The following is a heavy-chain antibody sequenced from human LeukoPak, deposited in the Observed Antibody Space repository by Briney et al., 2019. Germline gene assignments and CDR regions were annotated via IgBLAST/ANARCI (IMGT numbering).Heavy chain of an antibody. CDR1: GFTFSTYW. V-gene: IGHV3-74*01. CDR3: ARTFGNNYGDY. J-gene: IGHJ4*01. D-gene: IGHD5-18*01. CDR2: INVDGSIT. Sequence: GGSLRLSCAASGFTFSTYWMHWVRQAPGKGLVWDSRINVDGSITTYADSVKGRFTISRDNAKNTLYLQMNSLRGEDTAMYYCARTFGNNYGDYWGHGTLVTVSS.